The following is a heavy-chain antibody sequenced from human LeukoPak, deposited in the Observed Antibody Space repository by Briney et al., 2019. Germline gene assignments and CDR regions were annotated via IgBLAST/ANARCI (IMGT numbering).Heavy chain of an antibody. CDR1: GGSISSSSYY. CDR2: IYTSGST. CDR3: ARSSTSYYYYMDV. D-gene: IGHD2-2*01. Sequence: SETLSLTCTVSGGSISSSSYYWSWIRQPAGKGLEWIGRIYTSGSTNYNPSLKSRVTISVDTSKNQFSLKLSSVTAADTAVYYCARSSTSYYYYMDVWGKGTTVTVSS. V-gene: IGHV4-61*02. J-gene: IGHJ6*03.